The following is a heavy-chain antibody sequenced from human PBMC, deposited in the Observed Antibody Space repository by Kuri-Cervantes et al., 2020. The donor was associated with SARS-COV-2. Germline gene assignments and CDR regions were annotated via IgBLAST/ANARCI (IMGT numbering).Heavy chain of an antibody. CDR3: ARKVEVGASRFDP. CDR2: ISTYNNDT. Sequence: ASVKVSCKTSGYTFTTYGIIWVRQAPGQGLEWMGWISTYNNDTNYAQKFQGRVTMTRDTSISTAYMELSRLRSDDTAVYYCARKVEVGASRFDPWGQGTLVTVSS. D-gene: IGHD1-26*01. J-gene: IGHJ5*02. CDR1: GYTFTTYG. V-gene: IGHV1-18*01.